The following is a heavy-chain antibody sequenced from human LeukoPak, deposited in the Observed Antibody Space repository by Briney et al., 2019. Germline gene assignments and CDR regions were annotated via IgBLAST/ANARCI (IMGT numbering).Heavy chain of an antibody. Sequence: GGSLRLSCAASGFTFSSYAMSWVRQAPGEGLEWVSAISGSGGSTYYADSVKGRFTISRDNSKNTLYLQMNSLRAEDTAVYYCAKDRHHYYDSSGYYYGYWGQGTLVTVSS. D-gene: IGHD3-22*01. CDR1: GFTFSSYA. V-gene: IGHV3-23*01. J-gene: IGHJ4*02. CDR2: ISGSGGST. CDR3: AKDRHHYYDSSGYYYGY.